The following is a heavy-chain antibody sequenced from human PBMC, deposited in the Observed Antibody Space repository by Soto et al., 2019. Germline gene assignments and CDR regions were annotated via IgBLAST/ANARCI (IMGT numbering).Heavy chain of an antibody. CDR3: ARAMVRGVRFDY. CDR1: GGSISSYY. CDR2: IYYSGST. J-gene: IGHJ4*02. V-gene: IGHV4-59*01. Sequence: SETLSLTCTVSGGSISSYYWSWIRQPPGKGLEWIGYIYYSGSTNYNPSLKSRVTISVDTSKNQFSLKLSSVTAADTAVYYCARAMVRGVRFDYWGQGTLVTVS. D-gene: IGHD3-10*01.